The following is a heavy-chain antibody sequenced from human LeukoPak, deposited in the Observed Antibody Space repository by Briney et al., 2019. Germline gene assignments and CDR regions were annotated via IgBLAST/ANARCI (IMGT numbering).Heavy chain of an antibody. Sequence: GGSLRLPCTASGYTYSSYAMSGVRQAPGKGLEWVSAISCSGGSKYYAASVKGRFTISRDNSKNTLYLQMNSLRAEDKAVYYCAKDRASAIMITFGGVIVRSYWGQGTLVTVCS. J-gene: IGHJ4*02. D-gene: IGHD3-16*02. V-gene: IGHV3-23*01. CDR1: GYTYSSYA. CDR2: ISCSGGSK. CDR3: AKDRASAIMITFGGVIVRSY.